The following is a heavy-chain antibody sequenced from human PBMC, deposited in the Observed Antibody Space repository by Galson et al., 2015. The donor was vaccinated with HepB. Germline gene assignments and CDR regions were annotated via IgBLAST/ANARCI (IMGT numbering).Heavy chain of an antibody. CDR1: GFSFSSYN. CDR2: ISGSSSSI. CDR3: ARDRGGSGTYLSNYYDMDV. V-gene: IGHV3-48*04. D-gene: IGHD3-10*01. Sequence: SLRLSCAAFGFSFSSYNMNWVRQAPGKGLEWVSYISGSSSSISYADSVKGRFTISRDNAKNSLWLQMNSLRAEDTAVYYCARDRGGSGTYLSNYYDMDVWGQGTTVTVSS. J-gene: IGHJ6*02.